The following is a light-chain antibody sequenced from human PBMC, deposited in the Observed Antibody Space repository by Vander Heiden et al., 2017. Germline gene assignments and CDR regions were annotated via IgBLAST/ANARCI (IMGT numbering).Light chain of an antibody. CDR1: SSDGGGSKF. V-gene: IGLV2-14*03. Sequence: SALTQPASVSGSPGQSIAISCTGTSSDGGGSKFVAWYQQQAGKAPKLMIYDVNSRPSGVSDRFSGSKSANTASLTISGLQAEDEADYYCSSYTSSSAYVLFGGGTKLTVL. J-gene: IGLJ2*01. CDR3: SSYTSSSAYVL. CDR2: DVN.